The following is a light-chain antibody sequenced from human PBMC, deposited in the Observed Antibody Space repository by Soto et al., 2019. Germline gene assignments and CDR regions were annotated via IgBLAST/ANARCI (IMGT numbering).Light chain of an antibody. J-gene: IGLJ2*01. V-gene: IGLV1-47*01. CDR2: KVS. CDR1: DYNIGRNN. Sequence: QLVLTQPPSVSGTPGQRVTISCDGSDYNIGRNNVYWYQQLPGAAPKLLIQKVSQRPSGVPDRFSGSKSGTSASLAISGLRSEDAADYYCAVWDGSLSGVVFGGGTQLTVL. CDR3: AVWDGSLSGVV.